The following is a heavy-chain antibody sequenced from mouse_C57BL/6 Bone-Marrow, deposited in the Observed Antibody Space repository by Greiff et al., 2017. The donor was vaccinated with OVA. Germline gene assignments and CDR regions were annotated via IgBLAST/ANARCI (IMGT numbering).Heavy chain of an antibody. CDR2: IDPENGDT. CDR3: TTDYYAMDY. J-gene: IGHJ4*01. CDR1: GFNIKDDY. V-gene: IGHV14-4*01. Sequence: VQLQQSGAELVRPGASVKLSCTASGFNIKDDYMHWVKQRPEQGLEWIGWIDPENGDTEYASKFQGKATITADTSSNTAYLQLSSLTSEDTAVCYCTTDYYAMDYWGQGTSVTVSS.